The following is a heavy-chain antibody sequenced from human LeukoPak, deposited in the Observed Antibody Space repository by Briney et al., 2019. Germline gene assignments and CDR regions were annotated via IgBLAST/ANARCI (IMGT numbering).Heavy chain of an antibody. CDR1: GYSFTGYG. V-gene: IGHV1-18*01. CDR2: ISAYNGNT. Sequence: ASVKVSCKASGYSFTGYGISWVRQAPGQGLEWMGWISAYNGNTNYAQKLQGRVTMTTDTSTSTAYMELRSLRSDDTAVYYCARGLRGYKAFDIWGQGTMVTVSS. D-gene: IGHD3-22*01. J-gene: IGHJ3*02. CDR3: ARGLRGYKAFDI.